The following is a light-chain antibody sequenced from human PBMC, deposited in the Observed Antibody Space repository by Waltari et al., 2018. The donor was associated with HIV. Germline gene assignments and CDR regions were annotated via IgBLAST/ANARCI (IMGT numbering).Light chain of an antibody. J-gene: IGKJ4*01. CDR2: AAS. CDR3: QQYNNWPLT. V-gene: IGKV3-15*01. Sequence: EIVMTQSPATLSVSPGERATLSCRASQSIINNLAWYQHKPGKAPRLLISAASTRATGFPARFSGSGWGTEFTLTISSLQSEDSAVYYCQQYNNWPLTFGGGTKVEIK. CDR1: QSIINN.